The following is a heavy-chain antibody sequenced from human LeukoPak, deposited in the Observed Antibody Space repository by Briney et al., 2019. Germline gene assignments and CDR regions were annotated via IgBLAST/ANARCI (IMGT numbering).Heavy chain of an antibody. CDR2: INPNSGGT. J-gene: IGHJ6*03. D-gene: IGHD6-13*01. CDR3: ARGGVAAAGRANYYYYMDV. CDR1: GYTFTGYY. Sequence: RASVKVSCKASGYTFTGYYMHWVRQAPGQGLEWMGWINPNSGGTNYAQKFQGRVTMTRDTSISTACMELSRLRSDDTAVYYCARGGVAAAGRANYYYYMDVWGKGTTVTISS. V-gene: IGHV1-2*02.